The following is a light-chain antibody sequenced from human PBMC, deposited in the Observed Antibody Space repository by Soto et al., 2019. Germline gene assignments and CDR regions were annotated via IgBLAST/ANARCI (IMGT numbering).Light chain of an antibody. J-gene: IGKJ1*01. CDR1: QSIGLA. CDR3: QQRTDRPPCT. V-gene: IGKV3-11*01. Sequence: EIVLTQAPATLSLSPGERATLSCRASQSIGLAIAWYQHKPGQAPRLLIFDASQRATGIPARFRGSGSGTDFTLSISSVEPEDFAVYYCQQRTDRPPCTFGQGTKVESK. CDR2: DAS.